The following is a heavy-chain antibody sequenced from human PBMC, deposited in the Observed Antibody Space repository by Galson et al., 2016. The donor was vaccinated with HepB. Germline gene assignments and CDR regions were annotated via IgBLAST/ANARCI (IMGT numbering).Heavy chain of an antibody. CDR3: ARMGNWGYDAFDI. D-gene: IGHD7-27*01. CDR1: AGSISSGGYY. J-gene: IGHJ3*02. V-gene: IGHV4-61*08. CDR2: IYYSWST. Sequence: SETLSLTCTVSAGSISSGGYYWTWIRQLPGKGLEWIGYIYYSWSTKNNPSLKSRVTISVDTSKNQFSLKLSSVTAADTAVYYCARMGNWGYDAFDIWGQGTMVTVSS.